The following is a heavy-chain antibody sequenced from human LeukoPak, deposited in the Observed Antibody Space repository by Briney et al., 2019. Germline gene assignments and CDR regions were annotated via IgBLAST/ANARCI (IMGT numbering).Heavy chain of an antibody. D-gene: IGHD4-17*01. CDR2: IYYSGST. CDR1: GGSISSYY. J-gene: IGHJ4*02. V-gene: IGHV4-59*01. Sequence: PSETLSLTRTVSGGSISSYYWSWIRQPPGKGLERMGYIYYSGSTNYNPSLQSRVTISVDTSKNQFSLKLSSVTAADTAVYYCARATNPDYGDYVFDYWGQGTLVTVSS. CDR3: ARATNPDYGDYVFDY.